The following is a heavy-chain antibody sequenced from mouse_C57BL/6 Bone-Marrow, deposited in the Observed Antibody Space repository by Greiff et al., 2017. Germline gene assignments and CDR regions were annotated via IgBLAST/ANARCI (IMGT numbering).Heavy chain of an antibody. CDR2: ISNGGGST. CDR1: GFTFSDYY. J-gene: IGHJ2*01. D-gene: IGHD1-1*01. V-gene: IGHV5-12*01. CDR3: ARGDYYGNYFDY. Sequence: DVMLVESGGGLVQPGGSLKLSCAASGFTFSDYYMYWVRQTPEKRLEWVAYISNGGGSTYYPDTVKGRFTISRDNAKNTLYLQMSRLKSEDTAMYYGARGDYYGNYFDYWGQGTTLTVSS.